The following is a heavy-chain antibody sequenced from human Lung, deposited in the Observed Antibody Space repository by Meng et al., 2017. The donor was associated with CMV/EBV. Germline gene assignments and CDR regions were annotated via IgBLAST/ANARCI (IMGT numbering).Heavy chain of an antibody. D-gene: IGHD5-24*01. V-gene: IGHV4-31*03. CDR3: AREAGRDGYATPKFDY. J-gene: IGHJ4*02. CDR1: GGSIGSGGYY. Sequence: GQVQGSGPGLVKPSQTLSLTCTVSGGSIGSGGYYWSWIRQHPGKGLEWIGYIYYTGSTFYNPSLKSRVTISVDTSKNQFSLKLIPATAADTAVYYCAREAGRDGYATPKFDYWGQGTLVTVSS. CDR2: IYYTGST.